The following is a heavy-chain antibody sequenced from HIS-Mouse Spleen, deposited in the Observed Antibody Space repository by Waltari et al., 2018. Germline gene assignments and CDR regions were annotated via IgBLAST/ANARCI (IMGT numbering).Heavy chain of an antibody. J-gene: IGHJ2*01. V-gene: IGHV4-39*07. D-gene: IGHD6-13*01. CDR3: AREIPYSSSWYDWYFDL. CDR2: IYYRGST. CDR1: GGSISSSSYY. Sequence: QLQLQESGPGLVKPSETLSLTCTVSGGSISSSSYYWGWIRQPPGKGLEWIGSIYYRGSTSDTPSLKVRVTISVDTSKNQCSLKLSSVTAADTAVYYCAREIPYSSSWYDWYFDLWGRGTLVTVSS.